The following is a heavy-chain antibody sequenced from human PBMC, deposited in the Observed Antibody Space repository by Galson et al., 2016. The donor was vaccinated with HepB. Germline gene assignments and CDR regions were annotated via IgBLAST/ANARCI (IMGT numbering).Heavy chain of an antibody. D-gene: IGHD2-15*01. CDR1: GFAFSGSA. J-gene: IGHJ5*02. CDR3: TRSSPFCSGGSCYNWFDP. CDR2: IRNKANNYAT. Sequence: SLRLSCAASGFAFSGSAMHWVRQASGKGLGWVGHIRNKANNYATSYAVAVKGRFTISRADLKNTTYLQMNSLKTEDTALYFCTRSSPFCSGGSCYNWFDPWGQGTLVTVSS. V-gene: IGHV3-73*01.